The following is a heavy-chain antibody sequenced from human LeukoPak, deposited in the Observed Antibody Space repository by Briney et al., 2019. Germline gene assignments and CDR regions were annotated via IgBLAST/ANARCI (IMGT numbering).Heavy chain of an antibody. V-gene: IGHV1-18*01. D-gene: IGHD3-3*01. J-gene: IGHJ4*02. CDR2: ISVYNGNT. CDR3: ATRGSVARPGYYDFWARAGY. Sequence: ASVKVSCKASGYTFTSYGINWVRQAPGQGLEWMGWISVYNGNTKYAQKFQGRVTMTTDTSTRTAYMELRSLRTDDTAVYYCATRGSVARPGYYDFWARAGYWGQGTLVTVPS. CDR1: GYTFTSYG.